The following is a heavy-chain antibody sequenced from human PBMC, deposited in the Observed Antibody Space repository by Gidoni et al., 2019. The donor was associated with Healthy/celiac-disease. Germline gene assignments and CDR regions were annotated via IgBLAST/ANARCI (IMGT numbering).Heavy chain of an antibody. CDR3: ARVPVIAAAGRRTFDY. V-gene: IGHV3-21*01. CDR1: GSTFRSYG. Sequence: EVQLVESGGGLVKPGGSLRLSCAASGSTFRSYGMNWVRQAPGKGLEWVSSISISSSYIYYADSVKGRFTISRDNAKNSLYLQMNSLRAEDTAVYYCARVPVIAAAGRRTFDYWGQGTLVTVSS. J-gene: IGHJ4*02. CDR2: ISISSSYI. D-gene: IGHD6-13*01.